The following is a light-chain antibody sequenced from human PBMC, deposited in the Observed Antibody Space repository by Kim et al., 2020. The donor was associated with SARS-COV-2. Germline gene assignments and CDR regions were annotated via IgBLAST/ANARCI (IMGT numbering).Light chain of an antibody. CDR2: QAS. V-gene: IGKV1-5*03. J-gene: IGKJ1*01. CDR3: HQYNSNSGT. CDR1: RSISSW. Sequence: DIQMTQSPSTLSASIGDRVTITCRASRSISSWLAWYQQKPGKAPNLLIYQASRLKSGVPSRFSGSGSGTEFTLTISSLQTDDFASYYGHQYNSNSGTFGQGTKVEIK.